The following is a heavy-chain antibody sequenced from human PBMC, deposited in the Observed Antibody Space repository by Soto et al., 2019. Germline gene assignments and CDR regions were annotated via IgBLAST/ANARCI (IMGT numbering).Heavy chain of an antibody. CDR3: AKLAPLYYDILTGYYNSRSFDY. CDR1: GFTFNNYA. V-gene: IGHV3-23*01. D-gene: IGHD3-9*01. Sequence: EVQLLESGGGLVQAGGSLRLSCAASGFTFNNYAMNWVRQAPGKGLEWVSAISGSGGTTYYADSVKGRFTISRDNSKNTLYLQMNSLSAEDTAVYYCAKLAPLYYDILTGYYNSRSFDYRGQGTLVTVSS. J-gene: IGHJ4*02. CDR2: ISGSGGTT.